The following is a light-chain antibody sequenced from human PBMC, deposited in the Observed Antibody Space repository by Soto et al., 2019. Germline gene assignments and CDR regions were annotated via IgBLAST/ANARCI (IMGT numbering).Light chain of an antibody. Sequence: QSVLTQPRSVSGAPGQRVTISCTGSSSNIGAGYDVHWYQQRPGTAPKLLIFGNINRPSGVTDRFSGYKSGTSASLAITGLQAEDEGDYYCQSYDSTLSASYVFGNGNKVTV. J-gene: IGLJ1*01. V-gene: IGLV1-40*01. CDR2: GNI. CDR3: QSYDSTLSASYV. CDR1: SSNIGAGYD.